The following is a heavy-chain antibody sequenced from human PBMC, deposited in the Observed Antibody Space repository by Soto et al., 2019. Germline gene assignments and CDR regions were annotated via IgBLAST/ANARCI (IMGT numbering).Heavy chain of an antibody. CDR3: AHSPPDFGDTAMAFFDY. CDR1: GGSFSGYY. V-gene: IGHV4-34*01. D-gene: IGHD5-18*01. CDR2: INHSGST. Sequence: SETLSLTCAVYGGSFSGYYWSGTRQPPGKGLEWIGEINHSGSTNYNPSLKSRVTISVDTSKNQFSLKLSSVTAADTAVYYCAHSPPDFGDTAMAFFDYWGQGTLVTVSS. J-gene: IGHJ4*02.